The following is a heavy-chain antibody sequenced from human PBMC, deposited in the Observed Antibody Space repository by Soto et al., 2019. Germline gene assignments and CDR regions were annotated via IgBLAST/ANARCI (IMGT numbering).Heavy chain of an antibody. J-gene: IGHJ3*02. V-gene: IGHV4-30-2*01. CDR2: IYHSGST. Sequence: SESLSLTCAVSGGSISSGGYSWSWIRQPPGKGLEWIGYIYHSGSTYYNPSLKSRVTISVDRSKNQFSLKLSSVTAADTAVYYCAREDTARAFDIWGQGTMVTVSS. CDR1: GGSISSGGYS. D-gene: IGHD5-18*01. CDR3: AREDTARAFDI.